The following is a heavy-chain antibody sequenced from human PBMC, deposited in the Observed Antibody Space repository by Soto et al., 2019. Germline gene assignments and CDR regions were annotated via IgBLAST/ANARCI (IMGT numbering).Heavy chain of an antibody. CDR1: GGSISSGGYY. CDR3: AGACVGCGGFNWYGMDV. Sequence: SETLSLTCTVSGGSISSGGYYWSWIRQHPGKGLEWIGYIYYSGSTYYNPSLKSRVTISVDTSKGQFSLKLSSVTAADTGVYYWAGACVGCGGFNWYGMDVWGQGTTVT. D-gene: IGHD1-20*01. CDR2: IYYSGST. J-gene: IGHJ6*02. V-gene: IGHV4-31*03.